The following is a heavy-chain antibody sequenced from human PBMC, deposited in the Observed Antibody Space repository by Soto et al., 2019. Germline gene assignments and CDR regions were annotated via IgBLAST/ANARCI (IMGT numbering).Heavy chain of an antibody. CDR2: IWYDGSNK. J-gene: IGHJ4*02. CDR1: GFTFSSYG. V-gene: IGHV3-33*01. Sequence: GGSLRLSCAASGFTFSSYGMHWVRQAPGKGLEWVAVIWYDGSNKYYADSVKGRFTISRDNSKNTLYLQMNSLRAEDTAVYYCARQYYYDSSGSPHFDYWGQGTPVTVSS. D-gene: IGHD3-22*01. CDR3: ARQYYYDSSGSPHFDY.